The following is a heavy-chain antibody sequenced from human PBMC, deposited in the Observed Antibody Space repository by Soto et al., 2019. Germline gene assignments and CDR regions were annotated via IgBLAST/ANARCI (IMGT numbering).Heavy chain of an antibody. V-gene: IGHV3-23*01. Sequence: DVQLLESGGGLVQPEGSLSLSCAASGFTFSSYAMGWVRQGPGKGLAWVAVVSIGGSTHYEDSVRGRFTISRDNSKHPRPLQMNSLTAEDTSVYYCATRRAAGGHFDYWGQGARVTVSS. CDR2: VSIGGST. CDR1: GFTFSSYA. CDR3: ATRRAAGGHFDY. D-gene: IGHD1-26*01. J-gene: IGHJ4*02.